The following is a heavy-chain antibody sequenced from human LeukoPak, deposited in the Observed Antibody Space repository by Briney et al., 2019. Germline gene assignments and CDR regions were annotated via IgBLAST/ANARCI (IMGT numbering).Heavy chain of an antibody. J-gene: IGHJ5*02. CDR2: IGGSGGTT. CDR1: GFTFSSYA. Sequence: GGSLRLSCAASGFTFSSYAMSWVRQAPGKGLEWVSAIGGSGGTTYYANSVKGRFTFSRDNSKNTLYLQMNSLRAEDTAIYYCARMIRDYGDSNWFDPWGQGTLVTVSS. V-gene: IGHV3-23*01. CDR3: ARMIRDYGDSNWFDP. D-gene: IGHD4-17*01.